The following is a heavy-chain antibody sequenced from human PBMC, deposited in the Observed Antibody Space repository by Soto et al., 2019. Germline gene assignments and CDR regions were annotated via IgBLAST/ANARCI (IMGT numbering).Heavy chain of an antibody. CDR2: LSGSGSGS. Sequence: DVQLLESGGALVQLGGSLRLSCAASGFTFSRYAMNWVRQAPGKGLEWVSTLSGSGSGSYYPDSLRGRFTISRDNSKSTLSLQMNSLRPEDTGVYYCAKDAGSTEYFFASWGQGTLVSVSS. CDR1: GFTFSRYA. CDR3: AKDAGSTEYFFAS. V-gene: IGHV3-23*01. J-gene: IGHJ4*02.